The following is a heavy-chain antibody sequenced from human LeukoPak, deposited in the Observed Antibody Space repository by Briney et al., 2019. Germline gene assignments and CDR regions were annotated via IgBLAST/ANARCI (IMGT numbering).Heavy chain of an antibody. CDR3: ARLKGGYPPAEDV. Sequence: GGSLRLSCAASGFTFSSYEMNWVRQAPGKGLEWVAYITSSGRIIYYADSVKGRFTISRDNAKNSLYLQMNSLRAEDTAVYYCARLKGGYPPAEDVWGKGTTVTVSS. J-gene: IGHJ6*04. V-gene: IGHV3-48*03. CDR2: ITSSGRII. CDR1: GFTFSSYE. D-gene: IGHD1-26*01.